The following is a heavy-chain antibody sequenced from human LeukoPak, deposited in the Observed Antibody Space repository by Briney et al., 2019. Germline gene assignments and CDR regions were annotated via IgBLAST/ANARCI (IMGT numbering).Heavy chain of an antibody. V-gene: IGHV3-23*01. CDR3: AIGPPYGGYSD. CDR1: GFTFTTYA. CDR2: INGSGGRT. D-gene: IGHD5-12*01. J-gene: IGHJ4*02. Sequence: GGSLRLSCAASGFTFTTYAMTWVRQAPGKGPEWVSTINGSGGRTYYADSLKGRFTISRDNSKNTLYLQMNSLRGEDTAVYYCAIGPPYGGYSDWGQGTLVTVSS.